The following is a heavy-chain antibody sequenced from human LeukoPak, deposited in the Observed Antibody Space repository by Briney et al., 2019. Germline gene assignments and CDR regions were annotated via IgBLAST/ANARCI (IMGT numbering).Heavy chain of an antibody. Sequence: GEFLKISCKGSGYTFTTYWIGWVRQMPGKGLEWMGIIYPADTDTRYIPSFRGQVTISADKSISTAYLQWSSLKASDTAMYYCARLDSRYPDPWGQGTLVTVSS. CDR1: GYTFTTYW. V-gene: IGHV5-51*01. CDR3: ARLDSRYPDP. CDR2: IYPADTDT. D-gene: IGHD2-2*02. J-gene: IGHJ5*02.